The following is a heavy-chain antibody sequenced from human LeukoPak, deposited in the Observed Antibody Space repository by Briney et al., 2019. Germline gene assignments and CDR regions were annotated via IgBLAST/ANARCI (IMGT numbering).Heavy chain of an antibody. CDR2: IHYDGSNK. V-gene: IGHV3-30*02. CDR3: ATLPYYYDSNGSYYFDY. CDR1: GFTFSNYG. Sequence: GGSLRLSCAASGFTFSNYGMHWVRQAPGKGLDWVAFIHYDGSNKYYADSVKGRFTISRDDSKNTLYLQMNSLRVEDTAVYYCATLPYYYDSNGSYYFDYWGQGTLVTVSS. D-gene: IGHD3-22*01. J-gene: IGHJ4*02.